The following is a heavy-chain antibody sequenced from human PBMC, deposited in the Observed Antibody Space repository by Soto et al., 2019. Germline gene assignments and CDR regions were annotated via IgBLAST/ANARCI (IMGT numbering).Heavy chain of an antibody. CDR3: ARNYYARGCGFDS. J-gene: IGHJ4*02. V-gene: IGHV3-53*01. CDR2: IYSDGST. Sequence: EVQLVESGGGLIQPGGSLRLSCAASGFTVSSNYMSWVRQAPGKGLEWVSVIYSDGSTYYADSVKGRFTISRDNSKNTLYRQVNSLRAEDTAVYYCARNYYARGCGFDSWGQGTLVTVSS. CDR1: GFTVSSNY. D-gene: IGHD3-10*02.